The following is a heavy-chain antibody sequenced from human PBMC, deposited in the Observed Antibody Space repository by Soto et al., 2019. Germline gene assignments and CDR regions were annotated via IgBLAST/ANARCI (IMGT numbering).Heavy chain of an antibody. V-gene: IGHV5-51*01. CDR2: IWPSHSDP. D-gene: IGHD6-13*01. J-gene: IGHJ4*02. Sequence: LKISCKGSGYIFTNYWIAWVRQMPGKGLEWMGIIWPSHSDPKYSPSFQGQVTISADESISTAYLQWSSLKASDTAMYYCARHGSAPYSTTWYGDYWGQGTLVTVSS. CDR1: GYIFTNYW. CDR3: ARHGSAPYSTTWYGDY.